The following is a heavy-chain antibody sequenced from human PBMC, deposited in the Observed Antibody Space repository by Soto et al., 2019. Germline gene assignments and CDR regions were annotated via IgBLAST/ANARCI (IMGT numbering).Heavy chain of an antibody. V-gene: IGHV1-69*01. D-gene: IGHD3-22*01. CDR2: IIPIFGTA. CDR3: ARGWGYDSNDYYYAY. Sequence: QVQLVQSGAEVRKPGSSVKVSCKASGGTFSRHAISWVRQAPGQGLEWMGGIIPIFGTANHAQKFQGRVTITADESTSTVHMEWSSLRSEDTAMYYGARGWGYDSNDYYYAYWGQGTLVIVAS. J-gene: IGHJ4*02. CDR1: GGTFSRHA.